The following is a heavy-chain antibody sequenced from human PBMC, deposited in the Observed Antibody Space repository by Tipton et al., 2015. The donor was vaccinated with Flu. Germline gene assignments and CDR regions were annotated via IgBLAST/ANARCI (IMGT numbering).Heavy chain of an antibody. V-gene: IGHV3-33*01. CDR2: IWYDGNKK. D-gene: IGHD5-24*01. Sequence: SLRLSCAASGFTFSSYGMHWVRQAPGKGLEWVAVIWYDGNKKHYADSVKGRFTISRDNSENTLYLQMNTLRVEDTAVYYCARGSDGGGYSYWGDSWGQGTLVTVSS. J-gene: IGHJ5*01. CDR3: ARGSDGGGYSYWGDS. CDR1: GFTFSSYG.